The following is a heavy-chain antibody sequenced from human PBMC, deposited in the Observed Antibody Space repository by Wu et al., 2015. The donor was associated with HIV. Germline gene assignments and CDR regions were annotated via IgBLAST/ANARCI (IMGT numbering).Heavy chain of an antibody. Sequence: QVQLVQSGAEVKKPGSSMKVSCKASGGALSRYAINWVRQAPGQGLEWMGGIIPLFDVVQYAQKFRDRVTITTDKSTSTAYMELSSLRSEDTAIYYCARVYSSTWYDFFDSWGQGTLVTVSS. CDR3: ARVYSSTWYDFFDS. CDR1: GGALSRYA. D-gene: IGHD2-2*01. J-gene: IGHJ4*02. CDR2: IIPLFDVV. V-gene: IGHV1-69*05.